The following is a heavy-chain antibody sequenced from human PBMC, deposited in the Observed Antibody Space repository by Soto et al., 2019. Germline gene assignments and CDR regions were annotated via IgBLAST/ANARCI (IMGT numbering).Heavy chain of an antibody. V-gene: IGHV4-31*03. Sequence: QVQLQESGPGLVKPSQTLSLTCTVSGGSISSGGYYWSWIRQHPGKGLEWIGYIYYSGSTYYNPSLESRVTISVDTSKNQFSLKLSSVTAADTAVYYCARDVIDYYGSGSLFDYWGQGTLVTVSS. D-gene: IGHD3-10*01. CDR1: GGSISSGGYY. CDR2: IYYSGST. CDR3: ARDVIDYYGSGSLFDY. J-gene: IGHJ4*02.